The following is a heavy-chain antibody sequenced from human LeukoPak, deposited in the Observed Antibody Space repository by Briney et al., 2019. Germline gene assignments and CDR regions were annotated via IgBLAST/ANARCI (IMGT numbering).Heavy chain of an antibody. J-gene: IGHJ4*02. Sequence: GSVKVSCKASGYTFTSYGISWVRQAPGQGREWMGWISAYNGRTYYAQNLQGRVTMTTDTATSTAYMELRSLRSDDTAVYYCARTPHTDHGDYASTDYWGQGTLVTVSS. D-gene: IGHD4-17*01. CDR2: ISAYNGRT. CDR1: GYTFTSYG. V-gene: IGHV1-18*01. CDR3: ARTPHTDHGDYASTDY.